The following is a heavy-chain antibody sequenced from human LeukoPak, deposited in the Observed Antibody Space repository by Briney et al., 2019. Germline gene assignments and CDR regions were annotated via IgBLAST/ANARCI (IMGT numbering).Heavy chain of an antibody. Sequence: GGSLRLSCAASGFTFSSYSMNWVRQAPGKGLEWVSSINSSSSNIYYADSVKGRFTISRDNAKNSLYLQMNSLRAEDTAVYYCARDRQYYDYVWGSYRQAGLYFDYWGQGTLVTVSS. D-gene: IGHD3-16*02. CDR3: ARDRQYYDYVWGSYRQAGLYFDY. CDR2: INSSSSNI. V-gene: IGHV3-21*01. J-gene: IGHJ4*02. CDR1: GFTFSSYS.